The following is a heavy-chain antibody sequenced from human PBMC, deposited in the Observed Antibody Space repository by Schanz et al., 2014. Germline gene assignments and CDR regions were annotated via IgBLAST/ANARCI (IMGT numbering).Heavy chain of an antibody. CDR2: ISYDGSNR. V-gene: IGHV3-30*04. CDR1: GFIFRSYA. J-gene: IGHJ4*02. D-gene: IGHD2-15*01. CDR3: ARAGQQVLRRPFDY. Sequence: QVQLVESGGGVVQPGRSLRLSCAASGFIFRSYAMHWVRQAPGKGLEWVAAISYDGSNRYYADAVKGRFTISRDISRNTLFLERHSLRPEDTAVYYCARAGQQVLRRPFDYWGQGTLVSVSS.